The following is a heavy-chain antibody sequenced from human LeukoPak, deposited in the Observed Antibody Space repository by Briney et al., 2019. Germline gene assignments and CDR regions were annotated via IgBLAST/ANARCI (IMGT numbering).Heavy chain of an antibody. D-gene: IGHD6-19*01. CDR3: AKGIYSSGWSYFDY. CDR2: LSGSGITT. J-gene: IGHJ4*01. V-gene: IGHV3-23*01. CDR1: GFTFSNSA. Sequence: GGSLRLSCAASGFTFSNSAMSWVRQAPGKWLEWVSTLSGSGITTYYADSVKGRFTISRDNSKNTLYLQMNSLRAEDTAVYYCAKGIYSSGWSYFDYWGHGTLVTVSS.